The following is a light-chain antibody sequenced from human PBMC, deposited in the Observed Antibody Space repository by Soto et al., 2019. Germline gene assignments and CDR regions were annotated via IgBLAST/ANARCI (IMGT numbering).Light chain of an antibody. V-gene: IGLV1-40*01. CDR2: FNS. J-gene: IGLJ1*01. Sequence: QSVLTQPPSVSGAPGQRVTISCTGSNSNIGAGYDVHWYQQFPGTAPKLLIYFNSNRPSGVPDRFSGSTSGTSASLAITGLQAEDEAEYYCQSYDSSLSGYVFGAGTKVTV. CDR3: QSYDSSLSGYV. CDR1: NSNIGAGYD.